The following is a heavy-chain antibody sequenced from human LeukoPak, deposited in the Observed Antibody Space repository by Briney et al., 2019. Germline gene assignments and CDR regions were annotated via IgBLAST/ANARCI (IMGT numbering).Heavy chain of an antibody. J-gene: IGHJ6*03. CDR3: ARAKKQLERRKPPGYYYYMDV. CDR1: GYTFTSYG. V-gene: IGHV1-8*03. CDR2: MNPNSGNT. Sequence: ASVKVSCKASGYTFTSYGINWVRQATGQGLEWMGWMNPNSGNTGYAQKFQGRVTITRNTSISTAYMELSSLRSEDTAVYYCARAKKQLERRKPPGYYYYMDVWGKGTTVTVSS. D-gene: IGHD1-1*01.